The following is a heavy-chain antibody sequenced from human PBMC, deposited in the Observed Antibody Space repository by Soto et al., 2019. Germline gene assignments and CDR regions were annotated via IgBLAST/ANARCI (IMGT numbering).Heavy chain of an antibody. Sequence: GGSLRLSCSASGFTFSSYGMHWVRQAPGKGLEYVSGISSSGDNTKYADPVKGRFTISRDNSKNTLILQMNSLRAEDTAVYYCVKGPALYDSSSFDSWGRGTLVTVS. V-gene: IGHV3-64D*06. CDR1: GFTFSSYG. CDR3: VKGPALYDSSSFDS. D-gene: IGHD3-22*01. J-gene: IGHJ4*02. CDR2: ISSSGDNT.